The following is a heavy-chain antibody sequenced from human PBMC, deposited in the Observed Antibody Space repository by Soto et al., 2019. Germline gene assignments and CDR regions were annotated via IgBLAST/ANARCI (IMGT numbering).Heavy chain of an antibody. D-gene: IGHD3-3*01. CDR2: ISYDGSNK. CDR3: ATYNDLWCGYHRGLFAY. J-gene: IGHJ4*02. Sequence: GGSLRLSCAASGFTFISYAMHWVRQAPDKGLEWVAVISYDGSNKYYADSVKGRFTISRDNSKNTLYLQMNSLRAEDTAVYYCATYNDLWCGYHRGLFAYWGQGTLVTGSS. V-gene: IGHV3-30-3*01. CDR1: GFTFISYA.